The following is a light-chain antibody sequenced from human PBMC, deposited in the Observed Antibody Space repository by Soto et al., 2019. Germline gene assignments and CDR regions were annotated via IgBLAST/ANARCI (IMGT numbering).Light chain of an antibody. J-gene: IGKJ5*01. Sequence: EHVLTQSPVTLSLSPGDRPTLFCRARQSVTNTYVAWYQQKPGQAPRLLIYDTSSRATGIPDRFSGSGSGTDFTLTISRLEPEDFAVFYCQQYGTSELIFGQGTRLEIK. CDR2: DTS. V-gene: IGKV3-20*01. CDR1: QSVTNTY. CDR3: QQYGTSELI.